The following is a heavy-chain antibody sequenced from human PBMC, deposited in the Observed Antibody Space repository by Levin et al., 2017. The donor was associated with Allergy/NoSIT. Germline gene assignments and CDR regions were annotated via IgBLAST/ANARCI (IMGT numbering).Heavy chain of an antibody. J-gene: IGHJ4*02. D-gene: IGHD1-26*01. CDR2: INPDGSTT. V-gene: IGHV3-74*01. Sequence: GGSLRLSCATSGFTFSSYWMNWVRQAPGKGLVWVSLINPDGSTTTYADSVKGRFTISRDNAKNTVYLQMNSLRAEDTAVYYCARDLAGSPDYWGQGTLVTVSS. CDR3: ARDLAGSPDY. CDR1: GFTFSSYW.